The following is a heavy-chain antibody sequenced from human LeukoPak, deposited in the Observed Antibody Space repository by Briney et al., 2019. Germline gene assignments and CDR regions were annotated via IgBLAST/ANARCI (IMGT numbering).Heavy chain of an antibody. CDR2: FDPEDGET. CDR1: GYTLTELS. D-gene: IGHD6-19*01. CDR3: ARGYSSGWYCYYGMDV. V-gene: IGHV1-24*01. Sequence: ASVKVSCKVSGYTLTELSMHWVRQAPGKGLEWMGGFDPEDGETIYAQKFQGRVTMTEDTSTDTAYMELSSLRSEDTAVYYCARGYSSGWYCYYGMDVWGQGTTVTVSS. J-gene: IGHJ6*02.